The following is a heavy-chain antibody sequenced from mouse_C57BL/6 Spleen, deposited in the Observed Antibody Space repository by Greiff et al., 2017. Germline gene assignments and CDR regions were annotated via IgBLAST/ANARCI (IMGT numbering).Heavy chain of an antibody. CDR1: GYAFTNYL. D-gene: IGHD3-3*01. V-gene: IGHV1-54*01. CDR2: INPGSGGT. Sequence: QVQLKQSGAELVRPGTSVKVSCKASGYAFTNYLIEWVKQRPGQGLEWIGVINPGSGGTNYNEKFKGKATLTADKSSRTDYMQLSSLTSEDSAVYFCARSGHAFAYWGQGTLVTVSA. CDR3: ARSGHAFAY. J-gene: IGHJ3*01.